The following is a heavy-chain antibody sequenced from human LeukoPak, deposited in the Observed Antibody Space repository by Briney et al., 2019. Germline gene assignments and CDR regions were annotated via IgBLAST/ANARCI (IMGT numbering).Heavy chain of an antibody. J-gene: IGHJ6*03. V-gene: IGHV3-53*01. D-gene: IGHD2-15*01. CDR1: GFTVSSNY. CDR3: ARLVAVADRGYYMDV. CDR2: IYSGGST. Sequence: GGSLRLSCAASGFTVSSNYMSWVRQAPGKGLEWVSVIYSGGSTYYADSVKGRFTISRDNSKNTLYLQMNSLRAEDTAVYYCARLVAVADRGYYMDVWGKGTTVTVSS.